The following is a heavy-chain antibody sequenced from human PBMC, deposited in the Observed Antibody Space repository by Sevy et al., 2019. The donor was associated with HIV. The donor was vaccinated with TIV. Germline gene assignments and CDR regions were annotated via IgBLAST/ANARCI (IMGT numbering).Heavy chain of an antibody. J-gene: IGHJ4*02. D-gene: IGHD1-1*01. CDR3: TRWKEAQSIFDY. CDR2: LKHKAYDGTL. V-gene: IGHV3-49*04. CDR1: GFTFGDYA. Sequence: GGSLRLSCTGSGFTFGDYAMSWVRQAPGKGLEWVAFLKHKAYDGTLDYAASVKGRFSISRVDSKSIAHLQMNDLKTEYTAIYYCTRWKEAQSIFDYWGQGALVTVSS.